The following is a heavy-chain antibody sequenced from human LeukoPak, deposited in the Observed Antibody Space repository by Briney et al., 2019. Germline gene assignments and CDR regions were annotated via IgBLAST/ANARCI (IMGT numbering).Heavy chain of an antibody. J-gene: IGHJ6*04. D-gene: IGHD2/OR15-2a*01. CDR2: TYYRSKWKN. CDR3: TRRNIVYAMDV. V-gene: IGHV6-1*01. CDR1: GDSVSSDSAA. Sequence: KFSQTLSLTCVISGDSVSSDSAAWNWIGQSPSRGLEWLGRTYYRSKWKNDYALSVKSRITINADTSKNQFSLQLNSVTPEDTAVYYCTRRNIVYAMDVWGKGTTVTVSS.